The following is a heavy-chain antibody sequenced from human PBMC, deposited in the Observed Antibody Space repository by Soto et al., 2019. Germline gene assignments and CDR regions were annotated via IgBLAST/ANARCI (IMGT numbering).Heavy chain of an antibody. V-gene: IGHV4-34*01. CDR1: GGSFSGYY. CDR2: INHSGST. Sequence: QVQLQQWGAGLLKPSETLSLTCAVYGGSFSGYYWSWIRQPPGKGLEWIGEINHSGSTNYNPSLKSRVTISVDTSQNQFSLKLSSVTAADTAVYYCARVRITMVRGGYGMDVWGQGTTVTVSS. J-gene: IGHJ6*02. CDR3: ARVRITMVRGGYGMDV. D-gene: IGHD3-10*01.